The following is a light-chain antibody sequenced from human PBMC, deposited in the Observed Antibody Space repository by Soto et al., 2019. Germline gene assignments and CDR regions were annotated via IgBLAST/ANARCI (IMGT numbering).Light chain of an antibody. V-gene: IGKV3-20*01. Sequence: EIVLTQSPGTLPLSPGERATLSCRPTQSVSSSYLAWYQQKPGEAPRLLIYGASSRATGIPDRFSGSGSGTNFTLLISSLEPEDFAVYYCQQYGSSPPWTFGQGTKVDIK. J-gene: IGKJ1*01. CDR2: GAS. CDR3: QQYGSSPPWT. CDR1: QSVSSSY.